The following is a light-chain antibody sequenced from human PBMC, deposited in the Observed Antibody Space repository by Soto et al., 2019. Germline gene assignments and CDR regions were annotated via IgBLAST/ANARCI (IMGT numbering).Light chain of an antibody. CDR3: CSYAGSSTFV. CDR2: EGS. V-gene: IGLV2-23*01. J-gene: IGLJ1*01. CDR1: SSDVGSYNL. Sequence: QSAQAQPASVSGSTGQSITISCTGTSSDVGSYNLVSWYQQHPGKAPKLMIYEGSKRPSGVSNRFSGSKSGNTASLAISGLQAEDEADYYCCSYAGSSTFVFGTGTKVTVL.